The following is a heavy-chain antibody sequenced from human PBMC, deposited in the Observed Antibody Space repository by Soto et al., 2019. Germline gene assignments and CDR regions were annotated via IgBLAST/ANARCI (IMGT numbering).Heavy chain of an antibody. CDR3: AREVRGRGYPNWFDP. V-gene: IGHV3-11*06. Sequence: PGGSLRLSCTASGFSFSDYYMRWIRQAPGRGLEWVSYISDNGTYTDSSDSVKGRFTVSRDNAKNSLFLQMNSLRVEDTAVYYCAREVRGRGYPNWFDPWGHGTLVTVSS. CDR1: GFSFSDYY. D-gene: IGHD5-18*01. CDR2: ISDNGTYT. J-gene: IGHJ5*02.